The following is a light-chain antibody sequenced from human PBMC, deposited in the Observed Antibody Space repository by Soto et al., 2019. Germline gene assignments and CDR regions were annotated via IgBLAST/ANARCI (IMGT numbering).Light chain of an antibody. V-gene: IGLV2-14*03. CDR3: SSYTNSITLV. Sequence: QSVLSQPASVSGSPGQSITISCTGSSSDVGGYDYVSWYQQHPGKAPKLMVYEVSNRPSGVSDRFSGSKSGNTASLTISGLQAHDEADYYCSSYTNSITLVFGGGTKLTVL. J-gene: IGLJ2*01. CDR2: EVS. CDR1: SSDVGGYDY.